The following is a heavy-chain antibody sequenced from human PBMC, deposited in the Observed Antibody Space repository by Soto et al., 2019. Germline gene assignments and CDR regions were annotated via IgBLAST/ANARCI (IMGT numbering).Heavy chain of an antibody. D-gene: IGHD1-1*01. Sequence: QLQLQESGPGLVKPSETLSLSCSVSGGSISRSSYYWGWIRQPPGKGLEWIGSINYSGGTHYNPSLKSRLTISVDTSKNQLSLRLSSVTAADTAVYYCARQVATAFGYWGQGTLVTVSS. CDR2: INYSGGT. V-gene: IGHV4-39*01. CDR3: ARQVATAFGY. CDR1: GGSISRSSYY. J-gene: IGHJ4*02.